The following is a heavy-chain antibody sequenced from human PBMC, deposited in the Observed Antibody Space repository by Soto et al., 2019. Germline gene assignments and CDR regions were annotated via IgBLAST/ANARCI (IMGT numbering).Heavy chain of an antibody. D-gene: IGHD2-2*02. CDR3: ARDFNGGPAAIEGLLGYYSMDV. J-gene: IGHJ6*02. CDR1: GFTFSSYE. Sequence: PGGSLRLSCAASGFTFSSYEMNWVRQAPGKGLEWVSYISSSGSTIYYADSVKGRFTISRDNAKNSLYLQMNSLRAEDTAVYYCARDFNGGPAAIEGLLGYYSMDVWGQGTTVTVSS. CDR2: ISSSGSTI. V-gene: IGHV3-48*03.